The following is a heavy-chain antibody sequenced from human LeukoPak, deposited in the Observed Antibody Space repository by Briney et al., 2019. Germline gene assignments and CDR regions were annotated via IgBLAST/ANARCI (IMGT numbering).Heavy chain of an antibody. CDR2: INPNSGGT. V-gene: IGHV1-2*02. CDR3: ASTSKGYYDSSGQNDAFDI. J-gene: IGHJ3*02. CDR1: GYTFTGYY. D-gene: IGHD3-22*01. Sequence: GASVKVSCKASGYTFTGYYMHWVRQAPGQRLEWMGWINPNSGGTNYAQKFQGRVTMTRDTSISTAYMELSRLRSDDTAVYYCASTSKGYYDSSGQNDAFDIWGQGTMVTVSS.